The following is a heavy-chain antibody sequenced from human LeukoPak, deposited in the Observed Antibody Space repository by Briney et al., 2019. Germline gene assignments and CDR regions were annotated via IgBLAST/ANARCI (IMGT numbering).Heavy chain of an antibody. Sequence: SQTLSLTCTVSGGSISSGDYYWSWIRQPPGKGLEWIGYIYYSGSTYYNPSLKSRVTISVDTSKNQFSLKLSSVTAADTAVYYCARVRWELPAWNAFDIWGQGTMVTVSS. D-gene: IGHD1-26*01. J-gene: IGHJ3*02. CDR1: GGSISSGDYY. V-gene: IGHV4-30-4*08. CDR3: ARVRWELPAWNAFDI. CDR2: IYYSGST.